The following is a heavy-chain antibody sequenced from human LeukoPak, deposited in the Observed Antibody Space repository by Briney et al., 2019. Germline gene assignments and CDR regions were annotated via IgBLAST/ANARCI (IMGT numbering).Heavy chain of an antibody. CDR2: FSGNGGGT. J-gene: IGHJ4*02. CDR1: GFTVSSNY. V-gene: IGHV3-23*01. CDR3: AVGANPGAFDY. Sequence: GGSLRLYCAASGFTVSSNYMSWVRQAPGKGLEWVSSFSGNGGGTYYGDSVKGRFTISRDNAKNTLYLQMNSLRAEDTAVYYCAVGANPGAFDYWGQGTLVTVSS. D-gene: IGHD1-26*01.